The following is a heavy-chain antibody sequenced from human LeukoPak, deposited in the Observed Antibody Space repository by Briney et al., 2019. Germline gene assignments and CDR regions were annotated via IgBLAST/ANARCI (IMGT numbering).Heavy chain of an antibody. CDR3: ARMADFFLDADYYYGMDV. Sequence: ASVKVSCKASGYTFTSYAMHWVRQAPGQRLEWMGWINAGNGNTKYSQKFQGRVTITRDTSASTAYMELSSLRSEDTAVYYCARMADFFLDADYYYGMDVWAKGPRSPSP. CDR2: INAGNGNT. J-gene: IGHJ6*02. CDR1: GYTFTSYA. V-gene: IGHV1-3*01. D-gene: IGHD3-3*01.